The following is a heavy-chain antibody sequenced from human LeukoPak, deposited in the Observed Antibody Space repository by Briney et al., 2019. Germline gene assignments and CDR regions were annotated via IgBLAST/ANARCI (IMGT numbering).Heavy chain of an antibody. D-gene: IGHD6-19*01. CDR2: IKQDGSEK. CDR3: AREWAGPSFDY. Sequence: GGSLRLSCAASGFTFSSYWMSWVRQAPGKGLEWVANIKQDGSEKSYVDSVKGRFTISRDNTKNSLHLQMNSLRAEDTAVYFRAREWAGPSFDYWGQGTLVTVSS. CDR1: GFTFSSYW. J-gene: IGHJ4*02. V-gene: IGHV3-7*01.